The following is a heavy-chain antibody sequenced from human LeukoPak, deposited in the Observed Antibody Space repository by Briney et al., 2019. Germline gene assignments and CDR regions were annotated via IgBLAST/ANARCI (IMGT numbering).Heavy chain of an antibody. CDR1: GFTFSSYS. J-gene: IGHJ6*02. Sequence: PGGSLRLSCAASGFTFSSYSMNWVRQAPGKGLEWVSSISSSSSYIYYADSVKGRFTISRDNAKNSLYLQMNSLRAEDTAVYYCAREIKVTTYSGMDVWGQGTTVTVSS. V-gene: IGHV3-21*01. CDR3: AREIKVTTYSGMDV. CDR2: ISSSSSYI. D-gene: IGHD4-11*01.